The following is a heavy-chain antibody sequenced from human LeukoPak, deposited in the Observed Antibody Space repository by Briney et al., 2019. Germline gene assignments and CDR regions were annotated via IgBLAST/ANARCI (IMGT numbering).Heavy chain of an antibody. D-gene: IGHD6-19*01. V-gene: IGHV3-30-3*01. CDR3: AREGGWYQFFY. CDR2: ISYDGSNK. J-gene: IGHJ4*02. CDR1: GFTFSSYA. Sequence: PGGSLRLSCAASGFTFSSYAMHWVRQAPGKGLEWVAVISYDGSNKYYADSVKGRFTISRDNSKNTLYLQMNSLRVEDTAVYYCAREGGWYQFFYWGQGTLVTVSS.